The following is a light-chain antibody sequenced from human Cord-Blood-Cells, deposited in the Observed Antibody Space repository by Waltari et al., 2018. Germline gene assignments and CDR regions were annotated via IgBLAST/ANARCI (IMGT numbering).Light chain of an antibody. CDR3: QQRSNWPT. V-gene: IGKV3-11*01. CDR1: QSVSSY. CDR2: DAS. J-gene: IGKJ1*01. Sequence: EIVLTQSPATLSLSPGERATLSCRASQSVSSYLAWYQQKPGQAPRLLIYDASNRATGIPARFSGSGSGTDFTLTIRSLEPEDFAVYYCQQRSNWPTFGQ.